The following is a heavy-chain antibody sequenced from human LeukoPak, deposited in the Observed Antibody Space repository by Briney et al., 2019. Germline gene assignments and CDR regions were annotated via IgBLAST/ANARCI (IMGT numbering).Heavy chain of an antibody. CDR1: GFTFSSYG. Sequence: GGSLRLSCAASGFTFSSYGMHWVRQAPGKGLEWVAFIRYDGTNKYYADSVKGRFTISRDNSKNTLYLQMNSLRAEDTAVYYCARGADSGYSSDNWGQGTLVSVSS. J-gene: IGHJ4*02. CDR3: ARGADSGYSSDN. D-gene: IGHD3-9*01. V-gene: IGHV3-30*02. CDR2: IRYDGTNK.